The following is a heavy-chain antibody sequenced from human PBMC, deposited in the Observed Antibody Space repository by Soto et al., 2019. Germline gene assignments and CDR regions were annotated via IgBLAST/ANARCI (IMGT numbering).Heavy chain of an antibody. Sequence: QVQLQESGPGLVKPSETLSLTCTVSGGSISSFYWSWIRQPPGKGLEWVGYIDDNGSPNSNPSLKRRVTISTDTSKNQFSLRVNSVTAADAAVYYCARFRRGENWFDPWGQGTLVTVSS. V-gene: IGHV4-59*08. J-gene: IGHJ5*02. D-gene: IGHD3-10*01. CDR3: ARFRRGENWFDP. CDR1: GGSISSFY. CDR2: IDDNGSP.